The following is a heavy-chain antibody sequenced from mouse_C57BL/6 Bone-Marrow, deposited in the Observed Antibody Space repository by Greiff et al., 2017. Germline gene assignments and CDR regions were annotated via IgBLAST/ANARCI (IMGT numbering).Heavy chain of an antibody. V-gene: IGHV1-59*01. Sequence: QVQLQQPGAELVRPGTSVKLSCKASGYTFTSYWMHWVKQRPGQGLEWIGVIDPSDSYTNYNQKFKGKATLTVDPSSSTAYMQLSSLTSEDSAVYYCAREDDYDGYYAMDYWGQGTSVTVSS. CDR3: AREDDYDGYYAMDY. CDR2: IDPSDSYT. J-gene: IGHJ4*01. D-gene: IGHD2-4*01. CDR1: GYTFTSYW.